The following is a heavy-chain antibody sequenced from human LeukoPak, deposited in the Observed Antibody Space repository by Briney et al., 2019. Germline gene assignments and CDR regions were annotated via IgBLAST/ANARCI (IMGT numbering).Heavy chain of an antibody. J-gene: IGHJ4*02. Sequence: GGSLRLSCAASGFTFSSYWMHWVRHTPGKGLVWVSRIKGDGSSTSYAGSVKGRFTISRDNAKNTLYLQMNSLRAEDTAVYYCARDGYSFGHDFDYWGQGTLVTVSS. CDR3: ARDGYSFGHDFDY. D-gene: IGHD5-18*01. CDR1: GFTFSSYW. CDR2: IKGDGSST. V-gene: IGHV3-74*01.